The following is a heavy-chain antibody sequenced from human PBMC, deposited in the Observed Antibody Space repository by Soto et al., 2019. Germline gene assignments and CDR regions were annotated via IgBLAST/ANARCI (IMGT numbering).Heavy chain of an antibody. D-gene: IGHD3-10*01. J-gene: IGHJ5*02. CDR2: IYYSGST. CDR3: ARDNMVRGVLRRDSYWFAP. V-gene: IGHV4-61*01. Sequence: SETLSLTCTVSGGSISSSSYYWSWIRQPPGKGLEWIGYIYYSGSTNYNPSLKSRVTISVDTSKNQFSLKLSSVTAADTAVYYCARDNMVRGVLRRDSYWFAPWGQGTLVTVSS. CDR1: GGSISSSSYY.